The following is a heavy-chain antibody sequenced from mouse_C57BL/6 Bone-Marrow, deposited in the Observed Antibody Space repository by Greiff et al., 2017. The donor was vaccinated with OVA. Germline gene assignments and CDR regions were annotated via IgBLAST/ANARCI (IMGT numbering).Heavy chain of an antibody. V-gene: IGHV5-4*03. J-gene: IGHJ2*01. CDR3: ARGDYGSSYDY. D-gene: IGHD1-1*01. Sequence: EVKLMESGGGLVKPGGSLKLSCAASGFTFSSYAMSWVRQTPEKRLEWVATISDGGSYTYYPDNVKGRFTISRDNAKNNLYLQMSHLKSEDTAMYYCARGDYGSSYDYWGQGTTLTVSS. CDR1: GFTFSSYA. CDR2: ISDGGSYT.